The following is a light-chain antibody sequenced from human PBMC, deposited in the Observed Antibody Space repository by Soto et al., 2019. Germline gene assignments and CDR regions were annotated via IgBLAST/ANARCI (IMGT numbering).Light chain of an antibody. CDR2: GTS. Sequence: EIVLTQSPGTLSLSPGERATFSCRTSQTINTEFLAWYQQRPGLAPRLLIHGTSNRATGIPDRFSGSGSGTDFTLTLSALESEDFAVYYCQRYGSSPLYAFGQGTKLEI. CDR1: QTINTEF. CDR3: QRYGSSPLYA. J-gene: IGKJ2*01. V-gene: IGKV3-20*01.